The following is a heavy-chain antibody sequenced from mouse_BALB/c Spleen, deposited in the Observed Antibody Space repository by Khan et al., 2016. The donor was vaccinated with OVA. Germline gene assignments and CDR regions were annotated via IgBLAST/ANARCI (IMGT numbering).Heavy chain of an antibody. CDR3: ARVGSDWYFDV. Sequence: QIQLVQSGPELKKPGETVKISCKASGYTFTNYGMNWVKQAPGKALKWMGWINTYTGEPTYADDFKGRFAFSLETSASTAYLQINNLKNEDTATYCCARVGSDWYFDVWGAGTTVTVSS. CDR1: GYTFTNYG. V-gene: IGHV9-3-1*01. CDR2: INTYTGEP. J-gene: IGHJ1*01. D-gene: IGHD1-1*02.